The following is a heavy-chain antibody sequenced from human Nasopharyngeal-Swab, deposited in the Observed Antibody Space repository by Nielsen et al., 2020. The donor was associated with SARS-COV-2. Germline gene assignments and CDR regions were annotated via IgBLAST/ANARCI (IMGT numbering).Heavy chain of an antibody. CDR2: ISFDGSKK. CDR1: GFTFGTYS. CDR3: ARDTSVDIVLLYYGMDV. Sequence: GGSLRLSCAASGFTFGTYSMNWVRQAPGKGLEWVAVISFDGSKKYYADSVKGRFTISRDSSKTTLYLQMNSLRAEDTAVYYCARDTSVDIVLLYYGMDVWGQGTTVTVSS. D-gene: IGHD5-12*01. V-gene: IGHV3-30*03. J-gene: IGHJ6*02.